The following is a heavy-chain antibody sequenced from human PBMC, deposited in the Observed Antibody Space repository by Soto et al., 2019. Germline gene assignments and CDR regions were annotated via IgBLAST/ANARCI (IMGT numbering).Heavy chain of an antibody. D-gene: IGHD3-3*01. Sequence: GGSLRLSCAASGFTFSSYGMHWVRQAPGKGLEWVAVIWYDGSNKYYADSVKGRFTISRDNSKNTLYLQMNSLRAEDTAVYYCARGGLLGKGPRFPESEFIDVCGKGTTVT. CDR1: GFTFSSYG. CDR3: ARGGLLGKGPRFPESEFIDV. V-gene: IGHV3-33*01. J-gene: IGHJ6*04. CDR2: IWYDGSNK.